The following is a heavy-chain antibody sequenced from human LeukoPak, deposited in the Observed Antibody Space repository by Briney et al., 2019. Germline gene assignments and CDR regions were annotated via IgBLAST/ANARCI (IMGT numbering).Heavy chain of an antibody. Sequence: GASVKVSCKASGYTFTSSDINWVRQATGQGLEWMGWMNPNSGNTGYAQKFQGRVTMTRNTSISTAYMELSSLRSEDTAVYYCARVLARTGTTCTRGFDYWGLGTLVTVSS. CDR1: GYTFTSSD. J-gene: IGHJ4*02. V-gene: IGHV1-8*01. CDR2: MNPNSGNT. CDR3: ARVLARTGTTCTRGFDY. D-gene: IGHD1-14*01.